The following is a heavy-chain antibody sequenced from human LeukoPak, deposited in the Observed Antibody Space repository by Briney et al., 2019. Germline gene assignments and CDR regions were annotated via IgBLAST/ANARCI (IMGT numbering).Heavy chain of an antibody. J-gene: IGHJ4*02. Sequence: GGSLRLSCAASGFTFSSYVMHWVRQAPGKGLEYVSAISSNGDNTYYADSVKGRFTISRDNSKNTLYLQMSSLRADDTAVYYCVRGTGYWGQGTLVTVSS. CDR1: GFTFSSYV. CDR3: VRGTGY. CDR2: ISSNGDNT. V-gene: IGHV3-64D*06.